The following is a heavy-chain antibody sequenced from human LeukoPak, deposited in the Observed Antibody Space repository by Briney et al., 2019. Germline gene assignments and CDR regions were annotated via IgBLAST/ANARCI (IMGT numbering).Heavy chain of an antibody. D-gene: IGHD3-10*01. CDR3: ARRYIKRFGELSRGRYNWFDP. CDR1: GGSFSGYY. J-gene: IGHJ5*02. V-gene: IGHV4-34*01. Sequence: SETLSLTCAVYGGSFSGYYWSWIRQPPGEGLEWIGEINHSGSTNYNPSLKSRVTISVDTSKNQFSLKLSSVTAADTAVYYCARRYIKRFGELSRGRYNWFDPWGQGTLVTVSS. CDR2: INHSGST.